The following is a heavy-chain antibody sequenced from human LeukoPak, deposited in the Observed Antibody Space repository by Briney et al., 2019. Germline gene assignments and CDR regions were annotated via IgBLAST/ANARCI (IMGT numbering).Heavy chain of an antibody. D-gene: IGHD2-15*01. Sequence: GGSLRLSCAASGFTFSSYAMSWVRQAPGKGLEWVSGISGSGGSTNYADSVKGRFTISRDNSKNTLFLQMNSLRAEDTAVYYCAKGTCSGGSCYSNWFDPWGQGTLVTVSS. CDR2: ISGSGGST. J-gene: IGHJ5*02. CDR3: AKGTCSGGSCYSNWFDP. CDR1: GFTFSSYA. V-gene: IGHV3-23*01.